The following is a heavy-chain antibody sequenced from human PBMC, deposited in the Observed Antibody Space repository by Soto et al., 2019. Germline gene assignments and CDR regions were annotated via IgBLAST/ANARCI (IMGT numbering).Heavy chain of an antibody. J-gene: IGHJ4*02. CDR3: GSVRVRFLEWLGSEG. D-gene: IGHD3-3*01. Sequence: QVQLVQSGAEVKKPGSSVKVSCKASGGTFSSYAISWVRQAPGQGLEWMGGIIPIFGTANYAQKFQGRVTITADESTSTAYMELGSRRSEDTAVYYCGSVRVRFLEWLGSEGWGQGTLVTVSS. CDR2: IIPIFGTA. CDR1: GGTFSSYA. V-gene: IGHV1-69*12.